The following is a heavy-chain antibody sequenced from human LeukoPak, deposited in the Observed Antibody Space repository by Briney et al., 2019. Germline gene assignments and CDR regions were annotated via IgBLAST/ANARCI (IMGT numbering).Heavy chain of an antibody. CDR2: MNPNSGNT. V-gene: IGHV1-8*01. CDR3: ARPHCSSTDCHPPEWFDP. D-gene: IGHD2-2*01. Sequence: ASVKVSCKTSGYTFTNYDINWVRQATGQGLEWMGWMNPNSGNTGYAQKFQGRVTMTRNTSISTAYMELSRLRSEGTAVYYCARPHCSSTDCHPPEWFDPWGQGTLVTVSS. J-gene: IGHJ5*02. CDR1: GYTFTNYD.